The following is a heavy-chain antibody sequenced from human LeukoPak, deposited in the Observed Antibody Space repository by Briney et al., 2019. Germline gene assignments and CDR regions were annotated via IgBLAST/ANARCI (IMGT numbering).Heavy chain of an antibody. D-gene: IGHD4-17*01. J-gene: IGHJ5*02. Sequence: PSQTLSLTCTVSGGSIRSGDYYWSWIRQPPGKGLEWIGYIYYSGSTYYNPSLKSRVTISVDTSKNQFSLKLSSVTAADTAVYYCARESTVTTNEENWFDPWGQGTLVTVSS. V-gene: IGHV4-30-4*08. CDR3: ARESTVTTNEENWFDP. CDR1: GGSIRSGDYY. CDR2: IYYSGST.